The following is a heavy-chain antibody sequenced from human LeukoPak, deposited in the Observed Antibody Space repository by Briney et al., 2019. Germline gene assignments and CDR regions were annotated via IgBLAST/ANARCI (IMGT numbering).Heavy chain of an antibody. CDR1: GFTFSSYW. D-gene: IGHD3-3*01. V-gene: IGHV3-7*01. CDR2: IKQDGSEK. Sequence: GGSLRLSCAASGFTFSSYWMSWVRQAPGKGLEWVANIKQDGSEKYYVDSVKGRFTISRDNAKNSLYLQMNSLRAEDTAVYYCARVRRFLEWVALDYWGQGTLVTVSS. J-gene: IGHJ4*02. CDR3: ARVRRFLEWVALDY.